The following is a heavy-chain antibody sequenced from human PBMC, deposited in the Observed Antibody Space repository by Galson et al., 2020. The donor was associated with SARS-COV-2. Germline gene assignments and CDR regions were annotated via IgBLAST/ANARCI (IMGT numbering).Heavy chain of an antibody. J-gene: IGHJ6*02. V-gene: IGHV5-51*01. CDR3: ARLGIAARRDYCGMDV. D-gene: IGHD6-6*01. CDR2: IYPDDSDI. Sequence: GESLKISCKGSGYRFTSNWIAWVRQMPGKGLEWMGIIYPDDSDIRYSPSFRGQVTISADKSISTAYLQWSSLKASDTAMYYCARLGIAARRDYCGMDVWGQGSTVTVSS. CDR1: GYRFTSNW.